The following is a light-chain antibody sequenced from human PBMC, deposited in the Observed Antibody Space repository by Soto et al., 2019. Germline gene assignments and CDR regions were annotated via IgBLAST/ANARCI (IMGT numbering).Light chain of an antibody. V-gene: IGLV3-21*02. CDR1: NIGSKS. CDR2: DDS. CDR3: QVWDSSSDHLV. J-gene: IGLJ1*01. Sequence: SYELTQPPSVSVAPGQTARITCGGNNIGSKSVHWYQQKPGQAPVLVVYDDSDRPSGIPERFSGSNSGNTATLTISSVEAGDEADYYCQVWDSSSDHLVFGTGTQLTVL.